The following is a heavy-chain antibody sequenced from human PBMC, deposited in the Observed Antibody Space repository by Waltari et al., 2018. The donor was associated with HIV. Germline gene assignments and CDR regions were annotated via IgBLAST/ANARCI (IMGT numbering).Heavy chain of an antibody. V-gene: IGHV4-61*02. CDR3: ARGITFFAFDY. J-gene: IGHJ4*02. Sequence: QVQLQESGPGLVQPSQTLSPTCPVPGGSLSSGSYSWSWVRQPAGRGLEWVGRISTSGSNNYNPSLRSRVTISVDTSKNQFSLKLSSVTAADTAVYYCARGITFFAFDYWGQGTLVTVSS. CDR2: ISTSGSN. CDR1: GGSLSSGSYS.